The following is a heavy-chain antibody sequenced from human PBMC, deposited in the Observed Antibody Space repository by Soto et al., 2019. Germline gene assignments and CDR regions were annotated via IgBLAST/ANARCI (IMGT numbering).Heavy chain of an antibody. CDR2: IYYSGST. V-gene: IGHV4-39*02. J-gene: IGHJ6*03. CDR1: GGSLSSTIYY. CDR3: AIEHLGDYGAWDYMDV. D-gene: IGHD4-17*01. Sequence: QLQLQESGPGLVKPSETLSLTCTVSGGSLSSTIYYWGWIRQPPGKGLEWIASIYYSGSTFYNPTLKSPVTISLDASKNQFSVKLSSGTAADTGVYYCAIEHLGDYGAWDYMDVWGRGTTVTVSS.